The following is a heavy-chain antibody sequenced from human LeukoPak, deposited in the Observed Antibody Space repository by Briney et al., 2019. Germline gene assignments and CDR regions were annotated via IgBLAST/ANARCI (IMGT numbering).Heavy chain of an antibody. CDR3: ATSLDTAGGPY. Sequence: PGGSLRLSCGTSGFTFSDYWMTWVRQAPGKGLEWVANIKQDGSLKFYVGSVKGRFTISRDNARNSLYLQMDSLRAEDTAVYYCATSLDTAGGPYWGQGTLVTVSS. D-gene: IGHD5-18*01. CDR1: GFTFSDYW. V-gene: IGHV3-7*01. J-gene: IGHJ4*02. CDR2: IKQDGSLK.